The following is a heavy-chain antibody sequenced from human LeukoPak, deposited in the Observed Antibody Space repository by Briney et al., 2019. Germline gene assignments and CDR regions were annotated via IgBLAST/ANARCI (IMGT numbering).Heavy chain of an antibody. V-gene: IGHV4-59*01. J-gene: IGHJ5*02. CDR2: IHYTGST. CDR1: GGSINSYY. D-gene: IGHD3-10*01. CDR3: ARGGYYGSGNDFRFDP. Sequence: TSETLSLTCTVSGGSINSYYWSWIRQPPGKGLECIGYIHYTGSTNYNPSLKSRVTISVDTSKSQFSLKLSSVTAADTAIYYCARGGYYGSGNDFRFDPWGQGTLVTVSS.